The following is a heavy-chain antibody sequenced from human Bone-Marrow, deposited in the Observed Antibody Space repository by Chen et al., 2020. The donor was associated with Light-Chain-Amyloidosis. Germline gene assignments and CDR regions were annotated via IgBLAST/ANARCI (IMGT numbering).Heavy chain of an antibody. CDR1: GGSISSGGYY. J-gene: IGHJ3*02. CDR3: ARRPGHIVVVTEGAFDI. CDR2: IYYSEST. D-gene: IGHD2-21*02. Sequence: QVQLQESGPGLVKPSQTLSLTCTVSGGSISSGGYYWSWIRQHPGKGLEWIGYIYYSESTYYNPSLKSRVTISVDTSKNQFSLKLSSVTAADTAVYYCARRPGHIVVVTEGAFDIWGQGTMVTVSS. V-gene: IGHV4-31*03.